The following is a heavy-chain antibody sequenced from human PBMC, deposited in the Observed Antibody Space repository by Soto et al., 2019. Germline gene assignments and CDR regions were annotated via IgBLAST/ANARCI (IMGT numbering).Heavy chain of an antibody. D-gene: IGHD4-4*01. CDR3: ARGGEVDSNYVYYYYGMDV. CDR1: GGTFSSYA. CDR2: IIPIFGTA. Sequence: ASVKVSCKASGGTFSSYAISWVRQAPGQGLEWMGGIIPIFGTANYAQKFQGRVTITADESTSTAYMELSSLRSEDTAVYYCARGGEVDSNYVYYYYGMDVWGQGTTVTVSS. J-gene: IGHJ6*02. V-gene: IGHV1-69*13.